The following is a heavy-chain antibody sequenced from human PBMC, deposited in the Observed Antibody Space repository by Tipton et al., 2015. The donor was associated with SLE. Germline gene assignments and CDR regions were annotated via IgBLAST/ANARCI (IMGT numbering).Heavy chain of an antibody. D-gene: IGHD3-22*01. CDR2: IYYSGST. J-gene: IGHJ3*02. Sequence: TLSLTCAVYGGSFSGYYWSWIRQPPGKGLEWIGYIYYSGSTNYNPSLKSRVTISVDTSKNQFSLKLSSVTAADTAVYYCARGYDSSGYDAFDIWGQGTMVTVSS. V-gene: IGHV4-59*01. CDR3: ARGYDSSGYDAFDI. CDR1: GGSFSGYY.